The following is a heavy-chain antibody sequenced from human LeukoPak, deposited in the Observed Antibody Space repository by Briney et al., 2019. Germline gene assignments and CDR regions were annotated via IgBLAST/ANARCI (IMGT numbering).Heavy chain of an antibody. CDR2: IYTAGDT. CDR1: GFTFSSYD. Sequence: PGGTLRLSCAASGFTFSSYDMHWVRQAPGKGLEWVSDIYTAGDTYYPGSVKGRFTISRENSKNSLYLQMNSLRAGDTAVYYCARGRTVVPAANAFDIWGQGTMVTASS. CDR3: ARGRTVVPAANAFDI. J-gene: IGHJ3*02. V-gene: IGHV3-13*01. D-gene: IGHD2-2*01.